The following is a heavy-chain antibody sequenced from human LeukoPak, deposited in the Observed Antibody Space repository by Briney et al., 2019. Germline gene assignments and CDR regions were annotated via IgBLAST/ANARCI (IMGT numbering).Heavy chain of an antibody. Sequence: GASEKVSCKASGYTFTSYAMNWVRQAPGQGLEWMRGINTNTGNPTYAQGFTGRFVFSLDTSVSTAYLQISSLKAEDTAVYYCARDRGSPTLEDAFDTWGQGTMVTVSS. V-gene: IGHV7-4-1*02. CDR2: INTNTGNP. CDR1: GYTFTSYA. J-gene: IGHJ3*02. CDR3: ARDRGSPTLEDAFDT. D-gene: IGHD1-26*01.